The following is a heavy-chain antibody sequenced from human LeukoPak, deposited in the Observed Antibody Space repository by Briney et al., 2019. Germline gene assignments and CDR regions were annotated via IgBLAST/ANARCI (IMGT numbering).Heavy chain of an antibody. CDR1: GGSFSGYY. Sequence: SETLSLTCAVYGGSFSGYYWSWIRQPPGKGLEWIWEINHSGSTNYNPSLKSRVTISVDTSKDQFSLKLSSVTAADTAVYYCARPRARITIFGPAGGFDPWGQGTLVTVSS. D-gene: IGHD3-3*01. CDR2: INHSGST. CDR3: ARPRARITIFGPAGGFDP. J-gene: IGHJ5*02. V-gene: IGHV4-34*01.